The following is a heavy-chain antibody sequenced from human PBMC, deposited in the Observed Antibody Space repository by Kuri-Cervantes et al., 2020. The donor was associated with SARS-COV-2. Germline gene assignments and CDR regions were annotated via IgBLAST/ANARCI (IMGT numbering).Heavy chain of an antibody. J-gene: IGHJ6*02. Sequence: GGSLRLSCAASEFTFTKCRMKCVRQAPGKGLEWGSSISSSSCYMYFVDSLKGRLTIFRDNSKNSLFLQMNSLRVEDTAVYYCARDSSIVVGRKGYYGMDVWGQGTTVTVSS. V-gene: IGHV3-21*01. CDR3: ARDSSIVVGRKGYYGMDV. CDR1: EFTFTKCR. D-gene: IGHD2-2*01. CDR2: ISSSSCYM.